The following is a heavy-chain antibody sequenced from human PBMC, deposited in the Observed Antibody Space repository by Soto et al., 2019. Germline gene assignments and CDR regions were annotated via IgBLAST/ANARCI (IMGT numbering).Heavy chain of an antibody. CDR2: ISGSGGST. D-gene: IGHD6-19*01. CDR1: GFTFSSYA. J-gene: IGHJ6*02. CDR3: AKEYSSGWYGFGYYYGMDV. V-gene: IGHV3-23*01. Sequence: GGSLRLSCAASGFTFSSYAMSWVRQAPGKGLEWVSAISGSGGSTYYADSVKGRFTISRDNSKNTLYLQMNSLRAEDTAVYYCAKEYSSGWYGFGYYYGMDVWGQGTTVTAP.